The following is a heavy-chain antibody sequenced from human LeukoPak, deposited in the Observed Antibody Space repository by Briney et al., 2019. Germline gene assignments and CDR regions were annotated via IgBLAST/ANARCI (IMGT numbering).Heavy chain of an antibody. CDR2: ISGSGGST. CDR1: GFTFSSYA. CDR3: AKERPYYYGSGSVGFDY. V-gene: IGHV3-23*01. Sequence: GGSLRLPCAASGFTFSSYAMSWVRQAPGKGLEWVSAISGSGGSTYYSDSVKGRFTISRDNSKNTLYLQMNSLRAEDTAVYYCAKERPYYYGSGSVGFDYWGQGTLVTVSS. J-gene: IGHJ4*02. D-gene: IGHD3-10*01.